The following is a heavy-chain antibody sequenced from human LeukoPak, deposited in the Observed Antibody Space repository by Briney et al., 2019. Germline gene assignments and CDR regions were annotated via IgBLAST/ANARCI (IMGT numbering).Heavy chain of an antibody. CDR3: ARGRGSGSYYSFYYGMDV. Sequence: PSETLSLTCTVSGGSISSGDYYWSWIRQPPGKGLEWIGYIYYSGSTYYNSSLKSRVTISVDTSKNQFSMKLSSVNAADTAVYYCARGRGSGSYYSFYYGMDVWGQGTLVTVSS. J-gene: IGHJ6*02. CDR1: GGSISSGDYY. CDR2: IYYSGST. D-gene: IGHD3-10*01. V-gene: IGHV4-30-4*01.